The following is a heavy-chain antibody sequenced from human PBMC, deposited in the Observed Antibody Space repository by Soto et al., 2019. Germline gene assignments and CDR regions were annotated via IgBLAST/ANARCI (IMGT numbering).Heavy chain of an antibody. V-gene: IGHV4-39*01. J-gene: IGHJ4*02. CDR3: ARQHYYDSSGYYTWN. Sequence: QLQLQESGPGLVKPSETLSLTCSVSGGSIRSNIYYWGWIRQPPGKGLEWIAAVHYSGSSYYTPSMKTRVTITADTSNTQFSLRLNSVTAADTGVYYCARQHYYDSSGYYTWNWGQGTLVTVSS. CDR1: GGSIRSNIYY. D-gene: IGHD3-22*01. CDR2: VHYSGSS.